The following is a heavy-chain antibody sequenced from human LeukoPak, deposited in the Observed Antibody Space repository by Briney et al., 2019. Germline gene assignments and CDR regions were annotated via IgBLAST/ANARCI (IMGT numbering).Heavy chain of an antibody. J-gene: IGHJ4*02. V-gene: IGHV4-39*07. D-gene: IGHD3-16*01. CDR1: GGSISSSSYY. Sequence: SETLSLTCTVSGGSISSSSYYWGWIRQPPGKGLEWIGSIYYSGSTYYNPSLKSRVTISVDTSKNQFSLKLSSVTAADTAVYYCARCLGGRCDYFDYWGQGTLLTVSS. CDR2: IYYSGST. CDR3: ARCLGGRCDYFDY.